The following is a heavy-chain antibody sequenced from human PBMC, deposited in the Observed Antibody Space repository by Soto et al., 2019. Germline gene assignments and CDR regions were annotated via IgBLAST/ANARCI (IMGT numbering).Heavy chain of an antibody. Sequence: QVQLVQSGAEVKKPGSSVKVSCKTSGVSFNNNGIGWVRQAPGHGLEWMGGVSPPFRTSNYARKCQGRISITADASTGTAKTERSSLTSAAPAQYYCARVLYYGSGSYSPYGMAVWGQGTTVTVSS. CDR2: VSPPFRTS. CDR3: ARVLYYGSGSYSPYGMAV. V-gene: IGHV1-69*01. J-gene: IGHJ6*02. D-gene: IGHD3-10*01. CDR1: GVSFNNNG.